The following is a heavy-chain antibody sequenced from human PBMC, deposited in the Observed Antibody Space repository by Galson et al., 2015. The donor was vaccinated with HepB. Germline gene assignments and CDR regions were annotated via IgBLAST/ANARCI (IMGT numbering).Heavy chain of an antibody. V-gene: IGHV4-59*01. CDR3: ARAEGWAAYLDY. CDR2: IYYSGST. J-gene: IGHJ4*02. CDR1: GGSISSYY. Sequence: ETLSLTCTVSGGSISSYYWSWIRQPPGKGLEWIGYIYYSGSTNYNPSLKSRVTISVDTSKNQFSLKLSSVTAADTAVYYCARAEGWAAYLDYWGQGTLVTVSS. D-gene: IGHD1-26*01.